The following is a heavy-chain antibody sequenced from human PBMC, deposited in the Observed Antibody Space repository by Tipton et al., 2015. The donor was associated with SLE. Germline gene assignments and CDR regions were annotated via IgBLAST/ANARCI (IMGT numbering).Heavy chain of an antibody. CDR2: IYYSGST. V-gene: IGHV4-59*11. CDR1: GGSISSQY. CDR3: ARAPIVGARGYWYFDL. Sequence: TLSLTCTVSGGSISSQYWSWIRQPPWKGLEWIGYIYYSGSTNYNPSLKSRVTISVDTAKNQFSLKLSSVTAADPAVYYCARAPIVGARGYWYFDLWGRGTLVTFAS. J-gene: IGHJ2*01. D-gene: IGHD1-26*01.